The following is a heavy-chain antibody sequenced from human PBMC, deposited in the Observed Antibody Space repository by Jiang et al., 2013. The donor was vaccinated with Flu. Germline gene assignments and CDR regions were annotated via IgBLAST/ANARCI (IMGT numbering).Heavy chain of an antibody. CDR3: ARSQEYSSTWYGAFDI. Sequence: SISTYYWSWIRQPPRKGLEWIGYIYYSGSTNYNPSLKSRVTISVDTSKNQFSLKLSSVTAADTAVYYCARSQEYSSTWYGAFDIWGQGTMVTVSS. CDR1: SISTYY. J-gene: IGHJ3*02. D-gene: IGHD6-13*01. V-gene: IGHV4-59*01. CDR2: IYYSGST.